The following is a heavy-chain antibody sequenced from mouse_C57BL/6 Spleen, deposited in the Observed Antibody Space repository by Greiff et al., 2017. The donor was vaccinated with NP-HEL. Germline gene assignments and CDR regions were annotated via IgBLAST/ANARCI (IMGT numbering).Heavy chain of an antibody. V-gene: IGHV1-64*01. D-gene: IGHD1-1*01. J-gene: IGHJ3*01. CDR1: GYPFPSYW. CDR3: AREDYYGSSYGFAY. Sequence: QVQLQQPGAELVQPGASVTLSCKASGYPFPSYWMHWVKQRPGQGLEWIGMIHPNSGSTNYNEKFKSKATLTVDKSSSTAYMQLSSLTSEDSAVYYCAREDYYGSSYGFAYWGQGTLVTVSA. CDR2: IHPNSGST.